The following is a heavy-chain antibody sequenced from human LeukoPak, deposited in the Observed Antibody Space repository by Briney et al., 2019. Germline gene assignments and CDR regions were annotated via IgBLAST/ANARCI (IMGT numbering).Heavy chain of an antibody. Sequence: GASVKVSCKASGYTFTGYYMHWVRQAPGQGLEWMGWINPNSGGTNYAQKFQGRVTMTRDTSISTAYMELSRLRPDDTAVYYRARASTGGYYYGSGSQNFDYWGQGTLVTVSS. V-gene: IGHV1-2*02. J-gene: IGHJ4*02. CDR2: INPNSGGT. D-gene: IGHD3-10*01. CDR3: ARASTGGYYYGSGSQNFDY. CDR1: GYTFTGYY.